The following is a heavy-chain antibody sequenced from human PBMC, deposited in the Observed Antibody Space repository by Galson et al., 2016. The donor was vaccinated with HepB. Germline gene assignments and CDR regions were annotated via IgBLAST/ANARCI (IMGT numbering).Heavy chain of an antibody. V-gene: IGHV1-18*04. CDR3: ARDVSARRGFDI. J-gene: IGHJ3*02. Sequence: SVKVSCKASGYTFTSCGISWVRQAPGQGLEWMGWISGYNGNTYFAQNLQGRVTMTTDTSTSTAYMELSNLRSEDTAIYYCARDVSARRGFDIWGQGTKVTVTS. D-gene: IGHD3-10*01. CDR2: ISGYNGNT. CDR1: GYTFTSCG.